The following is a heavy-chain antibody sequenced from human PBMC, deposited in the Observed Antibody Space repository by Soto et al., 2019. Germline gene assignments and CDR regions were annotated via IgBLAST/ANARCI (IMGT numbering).Heavy chain of an antibody. CDR3: VRDGTKTLRDWFDP. CDR1: GGSVSGFY. V-gene: IGHV4-4*07. Sequence: SETLSLTCTVSGGSVSGFYWSWIRKSAGKGLEWIGRIYATGTTDYNPSLKSRVMMSVDTSKKQFSLKLRSVTAADTAVYYCVRDGTKTLRDWFDPWGQGISVTVSS. D-gene: IGHD1-1*01. J-gene: IGHJ5*02. CDR2: IYATGTT.